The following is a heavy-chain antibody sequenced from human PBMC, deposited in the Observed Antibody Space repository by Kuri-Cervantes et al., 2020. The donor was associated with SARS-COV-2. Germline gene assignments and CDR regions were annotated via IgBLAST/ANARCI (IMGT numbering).Heavy chain of an antibody. CDR1: GGSISNYY. CDR3: ARVSRSVAPRNWFDP. J-gene: IGHJ5*02. D-gene: IGHD2/OR15-2a*01. V-gene: IGHV4-4*07. Sequence: SETLSLTCTVSGGSISNYYWSWIRQPAGKGLEWIGRIYTSGSTNYNPSLKSRVTISVDTSKNQFSLKLSSVTAADTAAYYCARVSRSVAPRNWFDPWGQGTLVTVSS. CDR2: IYTSGST.